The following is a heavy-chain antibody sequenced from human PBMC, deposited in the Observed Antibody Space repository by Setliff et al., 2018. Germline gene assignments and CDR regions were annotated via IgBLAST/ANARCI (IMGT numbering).Heavy chain of an antibody. Sequence: PGGSLRLSCAASGFTFSGSAMTWVRQAPGKGLEWVSTATTSGTYSYYADSVKGRFTISRDDSKNTLYLQMNSLRAEDTAVYYCAKEKYSSTWYERKPFDCWGQGTLVTVSS. CDR2: ATTSGTYS. J-gene: IGHJ4*02. D-gene: IGHD6-13*01. CDR1: GFTFSGSA. CDR3: AKEKYSSTWYERKPFDC. V-gene: IGHV3-23*01.